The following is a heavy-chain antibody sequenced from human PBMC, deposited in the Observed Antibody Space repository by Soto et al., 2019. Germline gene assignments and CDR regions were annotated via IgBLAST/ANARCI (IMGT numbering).Heavy chain of an antibody. Sequence: ASVKVSCKASGYTFTSYDINWVRQAPGKGLEWMGGFDPEDGETIYAQKFQGRVTMTEDTSTDTAYMELSSLRSEDTAVYYCATAPLLWFGELSPNFDYWGQGTLVTVSS. CDR2: FDPEDGET. D-gene: IGHD3-10*01. CDR1: GYTFTSYD. V-gene: IGHV1-24*01. CDR3: ATAPLLWFGELSPNFDY. J-gene: IGHJ4*02.